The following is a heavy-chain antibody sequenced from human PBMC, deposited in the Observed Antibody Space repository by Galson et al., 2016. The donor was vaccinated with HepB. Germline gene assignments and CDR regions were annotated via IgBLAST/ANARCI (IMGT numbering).Heavy chain of an antibody. J-gene: IGHJ4*02. Sequence: SLRLSCAASGFTFGDSYMRWIRQAPGKGLEWISCITGSGTVLFYADSVKGRFTISRDNARNSLYLHLNSLLAEDTAVYYCARGHYEVWGQGTLVTVSS. D-gene: IGHD3-3*01. CDR2: ITGSGTVL. V-gene: IGHV3-11*01. CDR1: GFTFGDSY. CDR3: ARGHYEV.